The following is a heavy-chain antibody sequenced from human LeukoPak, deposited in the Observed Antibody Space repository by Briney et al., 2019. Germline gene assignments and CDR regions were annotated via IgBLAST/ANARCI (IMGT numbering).Heavy chain of an antibody. CDR3: ARGSPDYGGNRWEESTDAFDI. D-gene: IGHD4-23*01. Sequence: GESLKISCKGSGYSFTSYWIGWVRQMPGKGLEWMGIIYPGDSDTRYSPSFQGQVTISADKSISTAYLHWSSLKASDTAMYYCARGSPDYGGNRWEESTDAFDIWGQGTMVTVSS. V-gene: IGHV5-51*01. CDR1: GYSFTSYW. J-gene: IGHJ3*02. CDR2: IYPGDSDT.